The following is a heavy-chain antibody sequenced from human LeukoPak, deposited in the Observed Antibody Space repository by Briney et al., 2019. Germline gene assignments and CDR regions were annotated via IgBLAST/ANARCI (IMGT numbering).Heavy chain of an antibody. V-gene: IGHV1-69*13. CDR2: IIPIFGTA. CDR1: GGTFSSYA. Sequence: GASVKVSCKASGGTFSSYAISWVRQAPGQGLEWMGGIIPIFGTANYAQKFQGRVTITADESTSTAYMELSSLRSEDTAVYYCATRPTIAVAGGRYFDYWGQGTLVTVSS. D-gene: IGHD6-19*01. J-gene: IGHJ4*02. CDR3: ATRPTIAVAGGRYFDY.